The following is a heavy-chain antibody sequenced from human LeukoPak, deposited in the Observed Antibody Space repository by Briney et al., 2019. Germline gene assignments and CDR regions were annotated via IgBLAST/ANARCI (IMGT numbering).Heavy chain of an antibody. CDR1: GFTFSSYS. J-gene: IGHJ3*02. Sequence: GGSLRLSCAASGFTFSSYSMNWVRQAPGKGLVWVSRINSDGSSTSYADSVKGRFTISRDNAKNTLYLQMNSLRAEDTAVYYCASQVITMVRGAVAFDIWGQGTMVTVSS. CDR2: INSDGSST. D-gene: IGHD3-10*01. V-gene: IGHV3-74*01. CDR3: ASQVITMVRGAVAFDI.